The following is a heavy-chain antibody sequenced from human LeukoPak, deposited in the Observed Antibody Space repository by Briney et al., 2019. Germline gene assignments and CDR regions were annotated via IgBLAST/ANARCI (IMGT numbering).Heavy chain of an antibody. Sequence: GRSLRLSCAASGFSIDDHAMHWVRLIAGKGLEWVSGIGWNNGNINYADSVKGRLTISRDNAKNSLYLQMDSLRPEDTALYFCARDKNGHRFWYFDLWGRGTRVTVSS. V-gene: IGHV3-9*01. CDR3: ARDKNGHRFWYFDL. D-gene: IGHD2-8*01. CDR1: GFSIDDHA. CDR2: IGWNNGNI. J-gene: IGHJ2*01.